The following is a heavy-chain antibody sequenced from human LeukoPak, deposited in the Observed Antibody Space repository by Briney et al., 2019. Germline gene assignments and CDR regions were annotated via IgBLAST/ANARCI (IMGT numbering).Heavy chain of an antibody. CDR2: IIPIFGTA. J-gene: IGHJ4*02. CDR1: GGTFSSYA. V-gene: IGHV1-69*13. D-gene: IGHD3-10*01. Sequence: ASVKVSCKASGGTFSSYAISWVRQAPGPGLEWMGGIIPIFGTANYAQKFQGRVTITADESTSTAYMELSSLRSEDTAVYYCARDLVVRGVISTGDYWGQGTLVTVSS. CDR3: ARDLVVRGVISTGDY.